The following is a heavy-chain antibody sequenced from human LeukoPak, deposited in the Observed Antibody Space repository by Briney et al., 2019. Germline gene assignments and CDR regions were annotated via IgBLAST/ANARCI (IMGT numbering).Heavy chain of an antibody. CDR3: ATSSGEAFDI. Sequence: GGSLRLSCAASGFTFSSYGMTWVRQAPGKGLEWVSAISDSGGSTYYADSVKGRFTISRDNSKNTLYLQMNSLRAEDTAVYYCATSSGEAFDIWGQGTMVTVSS. J-gene: IGHJ3*02. V-gene: IGHV3-23*01. D-gene: IGHD1-26*01. CDR2: ISDSGGST. CDR1: GFTFSSYG.